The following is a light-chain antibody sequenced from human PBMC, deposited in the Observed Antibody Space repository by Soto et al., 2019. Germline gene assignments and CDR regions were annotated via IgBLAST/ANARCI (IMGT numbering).Light chain of an antibody. CDR1: QSVASSR. CDR2: GAS. V-gene: IGKV3-20*01. J-gene: IGKJ3*01. Sequence: EIVLTQSPGTLSLSPGERATLSCRASQSVASSRLAWYQQKSGQAPRLLIYGASSRATGIPDRFSGSGSGTEFTLTISSLEPEEFAVYYCQQYVGSSRTFGPGTKVEI. CDR3: QQYVGSSRT.